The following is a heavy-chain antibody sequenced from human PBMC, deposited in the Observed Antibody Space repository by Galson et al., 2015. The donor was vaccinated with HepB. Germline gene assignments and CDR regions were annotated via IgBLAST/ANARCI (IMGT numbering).Heavy chain of an antibody. D-gene: IGHD3-10*01. Sequence: SLRLSCAASGFTFSTYAMTWVRQTPGRGLEWVSAITASGGGTYYADSVKGRFTVSRDNAKNTMYLQMNSLRAEDTAVYYCAKDPTFYDGAGAWYFDLWGRGTLVTVSS. V-gene: IGHV3-23*01. CDR2: ITASGGGT. CDR3: AKDPTFYDGAGAWYFDL. CDR1: GFTFSTYA. J-gene: IGHJ2*01.